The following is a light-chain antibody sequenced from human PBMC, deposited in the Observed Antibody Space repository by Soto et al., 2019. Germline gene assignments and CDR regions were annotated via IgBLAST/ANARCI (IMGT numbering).Light chain of an antibody. CDR2: SNS. J-gene: IGLJ1*01. V-gene: IGLV1-40*01. Sequence: QSVLTQPPSVSGAPGQRVTISCTGSSSNIGAGYDVHWYQQLPGTAPKLLIYSNSNRPSGVPDRFSGSKSGTSASLAITGLQAEDEADYYCQSYDSSLSGSYVFGTGTKV. CDR1: SSNIGAGYD. CDR3: QSYDSSLSGSYV.